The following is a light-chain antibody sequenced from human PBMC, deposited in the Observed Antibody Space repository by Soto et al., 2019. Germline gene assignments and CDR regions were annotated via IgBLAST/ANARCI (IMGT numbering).Light chain of an antibody. V-gene: IGKV3-11*01. CDR1: QSVSSY. J-gene: IGKJ1*01. CDR3: QQRSNWLWT. CDR2: DAS. Sequence: EIVLTQSPATRSLSPGERATLSCRASQSVSSYLGWYQQKPGQAPRLLIFDASNRATGIPARFSGSGSETDFTLTISSLEPEDFAVYYCQQRSNWLWTFGQGTKVEIK.